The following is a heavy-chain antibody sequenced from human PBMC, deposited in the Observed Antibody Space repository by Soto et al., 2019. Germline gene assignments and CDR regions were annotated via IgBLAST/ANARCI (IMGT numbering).Heavy chain of an antibody. CDR3: AKDYGDYNFNYGMDV. Sequence: GGSLRLSCAASGFRFSAYAMHWVRQAPGKGLEWVAVISYEGSNRFYADSVKGRFTVSRDNSKNMVYLQMNSLRGEDTAAFYCAKDYGDYNFNYGMDVWGQGTTVTVSS. CDR2: ISYEGSNR. CDR1: GFRFSAYA. J-gene: IGHJ6*02. V-gene: IGHV3-30*18. D-gene: IGHD4-17*01.